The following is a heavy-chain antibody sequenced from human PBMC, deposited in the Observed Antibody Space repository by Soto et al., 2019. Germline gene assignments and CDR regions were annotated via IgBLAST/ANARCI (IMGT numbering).Heavy chain of an antibody. CDR1: GGSISSGGYY. CDR2: IYYSGST. Sequence: QVQLQESGPGLVKPSQTLSLTCTVSGGSISSGGYYWSWIRQHPGKGLEWIGYIYYSGSTYYNPSLKSRVTISVDTSKNQFSLKLSSVTAADTAVYYCARGGTTVTSRDGWFDPWGQGTLVTVSS. V-gene: IGHV4-31*03. J-gene: IGHJ5*02. CDR3: ARGGTTVTSRDGWFDP. D-gene: IGHD4-17*01.